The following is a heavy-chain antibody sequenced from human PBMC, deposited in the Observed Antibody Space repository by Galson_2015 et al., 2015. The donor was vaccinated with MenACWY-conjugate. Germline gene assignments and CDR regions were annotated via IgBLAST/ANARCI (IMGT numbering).Heavy chain of an antibody. CDR1: GGSIGSSSYY. D-gene: IGHD4-17*01. Sequence: ETLSLTCTVSGGSIGSSSYYWAWIRQPPEKGLEWIATISYSGNTYYNPSLKSRVTISVDTSRNQFSLNLNSVTAADTAVYYCARSSTVTTRWFDPWGQGTLVTVSS. J-gene: IGHJ5*02. CDR3: ARSSTVTTRWFDP. V-gene: IGHV4-39*07. CDR2: ISYSGNT.